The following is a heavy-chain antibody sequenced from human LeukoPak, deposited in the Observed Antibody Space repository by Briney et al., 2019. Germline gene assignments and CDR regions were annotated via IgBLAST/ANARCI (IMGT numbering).Heavy chain of an antibody. V-gene: IGHV3-7*05. J-gene: IGHJ5*01. CDR1: GFTFSNYW. Sequence: GGSLRLSCAASGFTFSNYWMNWVRQAPGKGLEWVANIKTDGSETYYVDSVKGRFTLPRDNAKSSVYLQMNSLRAEDTAIYSCARTRKFDSWGQGTLVTVSA. CDR3: ARTRKFDS. CDR2: IKTDGSET.